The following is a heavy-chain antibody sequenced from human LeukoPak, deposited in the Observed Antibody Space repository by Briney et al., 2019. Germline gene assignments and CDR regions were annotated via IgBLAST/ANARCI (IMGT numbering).Heavy chain of an antibody. V-gene: IGHV3-30*02. J-gene: IGHJ5*02. D-gene: IGHD2-15*01. CDR1: GFVFSDYG. CDR2: IRYDGSNK. Sequence: PGGSLRLSCAASGFVFSDYGMHWVRQAPGKGLEWVAFIRYDGSNKYYADSVKGRFTISRDNSKNTLYLQMNSLRAEDTAVYYCAKDGSSPPDNWFDPWGQGTLVTVSS. CDR3: AKDGSSPPDNWFDP.